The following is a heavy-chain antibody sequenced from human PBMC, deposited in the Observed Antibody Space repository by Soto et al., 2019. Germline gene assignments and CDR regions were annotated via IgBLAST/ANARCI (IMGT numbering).Heavy chain of an antibody. D-gene: IGHD1-7*01. Sequence: QVQLVQSGAEVKKPGASVKVSCKASGYTFTSYGISWVRQAPGQGLEWMGWISAYNGNTNYAQKLQGRVTMTTVTPPRLTYMELRGLRCADTPVYYWATGKRNYENWGQGTLVTVSS. CDR1: GYTFTSYG. CDR3: ATGKRNYEN. V-gene: IGHV1-18*01. CDR2: ISAYNGNT. J-gene: IGHJ4*02.